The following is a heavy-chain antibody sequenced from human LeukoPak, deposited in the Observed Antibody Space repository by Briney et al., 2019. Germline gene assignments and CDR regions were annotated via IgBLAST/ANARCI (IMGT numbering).Heavy chain of an antibody. CDR3: ARYPEVEWPSYYYMDV. Sequence: PGGSLRLSCAASGFTFSSYWMSWVRQAPGKGLEWVANIKQDGSEKYYVDSVKGRFTISRDNAKNSLYLQMNSLRAEDTAVYYCARYPEVEWPSYYYMDVWGKGTTVTVSS. V-gene: IGHV3-7*01. CDR2: IKQDGSEK. D-gene: IGHD3-3*01. CDR1: GFTFSSYW. J-gene: IGHJ6*03.